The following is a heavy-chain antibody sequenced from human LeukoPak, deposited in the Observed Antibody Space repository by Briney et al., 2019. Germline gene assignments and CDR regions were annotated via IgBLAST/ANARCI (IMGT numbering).Heavy chain of an antibody. CDR3: ARGDSSVGFDP. D-gene: IGHD3-22*01. Sequence: SVKVSCKASGGTFSSYAISWVRQAPGQGLEWMGRIIPIFGIANYAQEFQGRVTITADKSTSTAYMELSSLRSEDTAVYYCARGDSSVGFDPWGQGTLVTVSS. CDR2: IIPIFGIA. CDR1: GGTFSSYA. V-gene: IGHV1-69*04. J-gene: IGHJ5*02.